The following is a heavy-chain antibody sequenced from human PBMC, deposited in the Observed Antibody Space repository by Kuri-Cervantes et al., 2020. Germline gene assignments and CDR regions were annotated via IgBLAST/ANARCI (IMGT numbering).Heavy chain of an antibody. CDR3: ARDGTTVVTDYYFDY. CDR1: AFTFSSYA. CDR2: ISDDGSKK. V-gene: IGHV3-30-3*01. Sequence: GESLKISCAASAFTFSSYAMHWVRQAPGKGLEWVAVISDDGSKKYYANSVKGRFTSSRDKSKNTLYLQMNSLRAEDTAVYYCARDGTTVVTDYYFDYWGQGTLVTVSS. D-gene: IGHD4-23*01. J-gene: IGHJ4*02.